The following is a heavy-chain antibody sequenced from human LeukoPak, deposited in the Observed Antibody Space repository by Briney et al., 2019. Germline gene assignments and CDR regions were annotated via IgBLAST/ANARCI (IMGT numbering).Heavy chain of an antibody. CDR2: ISYDGSNK. CDR1: GFTFSSYA. CDR3: ARMGDYDSSKAADAFDI. J-gene: IGHJ3*02. V-gene: IGHV3-30-3*01. Sequence: GGSLRLSCAASGFTFSSYAMHWVRQAPGKGLEWVAVISYDGSNKYYADSVKGRFTISRDNSKNTLYLQMDSLRAEDTAVYYCARMGDYDSSKAADAFDIWGQGTMVTVSS. D-gene: IGHD3-22*01.